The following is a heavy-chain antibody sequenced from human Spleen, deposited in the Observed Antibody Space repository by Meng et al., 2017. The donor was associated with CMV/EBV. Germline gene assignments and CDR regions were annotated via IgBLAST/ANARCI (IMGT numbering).Heavy chain of an antibody. V-gene: IGHV1-18*01. CDR1: GYTFTSYG. CDR3: ARDLPSIAARPYYYYGMDV. CDR2: ISAYNGNT. Sequence: ASVKVSCKVSGYTFTSYGISWVRQAPGQGLEWMGWISAYNGNTNYAQKLQGRVTMTTDTSTSTAYMELRSLRSDDTAVYYCARDLPSIAARPYYYYGMDVWGQGTTVTVSS. J-gene: IGHJ6*02. D-gene: IGHD6-6*01.